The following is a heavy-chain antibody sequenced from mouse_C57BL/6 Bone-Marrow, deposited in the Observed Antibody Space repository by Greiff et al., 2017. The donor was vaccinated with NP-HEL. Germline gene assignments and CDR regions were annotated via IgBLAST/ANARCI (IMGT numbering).Heavy chain of an antibody. CDR3: ATKGRSYDPFAY. Sequence: VQLQQPGAELVKPGASVKISCKASGYAFSSSWMNWVKQRPGKGLEWIGRIYPGDGDTNYNGRFKGKATLTADKSSSTAYMHLSSLTSEDSAVYFCATKGRSYDPFAYWGQGTLVTVSA. J-gene: IGHJ3*01. D-gene: IGHD2-3*01. CDR1: GYAFSSSW. V-gene: IGHV1-82*01. CDR2: IYPGDGDT.